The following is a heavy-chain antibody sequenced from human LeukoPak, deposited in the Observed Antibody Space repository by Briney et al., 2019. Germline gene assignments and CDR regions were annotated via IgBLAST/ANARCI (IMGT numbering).Heavy chain of an antibody. CDR2: INTDGSST. D-gene: IGHD3-9*01. CDR3: ARGFDL. V-gene: IGHV3-74*01. Sequence: PGGTLRLSCAASGFTFSSYWMHWVRQAPGKGLVWVSRINTDGSSTTYADFVKGRFTISRDNAKNTLSLQMNSLRAEDTAVYYCARGFDLWGRGTLVTVSS. J-gene: IGHJ2*01. CDR1: GFTFSSYW.